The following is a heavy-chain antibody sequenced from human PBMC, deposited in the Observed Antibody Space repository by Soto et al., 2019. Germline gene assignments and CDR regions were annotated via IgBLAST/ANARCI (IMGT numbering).Heavy chain of an antibody. CDR3: ARDQETSGQQLVLYYYYGMDV. CDR1: GFTFSSYA. CDR2: ISYDGSNK. V-gene: IGHV3-30-3*01. Sequence: GGSLRLSCAASGFTFSSYAMHWVRQAPGKGLEWVAVISYDGSNKYYADSVKGRFTNSRDNSKNTLYLQMNSLRAEDTAVYYCARDQETSGQQLVLYYYYGMDVWGQGTTVAVSS. D-gene: IGHD6-13*01. J-gene: IGHJ6*02.